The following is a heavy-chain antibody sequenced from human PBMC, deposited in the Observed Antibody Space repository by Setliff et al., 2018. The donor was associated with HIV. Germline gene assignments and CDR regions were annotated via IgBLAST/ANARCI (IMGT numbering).Heavy chain of an antibody. CDR3: TRAGTYYDFWSGYPPAFDI. V-gene: IGHV3-49*04. Sequence: GGSLRLSCTASGFTFGEYAMSWVRQAPGKGLEWVGFIRSKAYGGTTEYAASVKGRFIISRDDSKSIAYLQMNSLKTEDTAVYYCTRAGTYYDFWSGYPPAFDIWGQGTMVTVSS. D-gene: IGHD3-3*01. CDR2: IRSKAYGGTT. J-gene: IGHJ3*02. CDR1: GFTFGEYA.